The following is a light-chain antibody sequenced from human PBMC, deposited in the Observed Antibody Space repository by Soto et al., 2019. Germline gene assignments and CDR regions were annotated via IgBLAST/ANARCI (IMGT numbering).Light chain of an antibody. CDR3: HQRSSWPVT. J-gene: IGKJ4*01. CDR2: DAS. CDR1: QSVSSY. V-gene: IGKV3-11*01. Sequence: EIVLTQSPATLSLSPGERATLSCRASQSVSSYLAWYQQKPGQAPRLLIYDASNRATGIPARFSGSGSGTDYTLTISSLEPEDFAVYYCHQRSSWPVTFGGGTKVDIK.